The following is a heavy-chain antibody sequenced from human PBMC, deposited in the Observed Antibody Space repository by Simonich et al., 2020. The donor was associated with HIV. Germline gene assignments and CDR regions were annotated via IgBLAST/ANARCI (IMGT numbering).Heavy chain of an antibody. CDR3: APLYDSSGYYYVFFQH. CDR2: MHWNDYK. Sequence: QITLKESGPTLVKPTQTLTLTCTFSGVSLCTRVVGVGLLRQPPGKAREWLELMHWNDYKSYSPSLKIMLTITKDTSNTQLVLTITNMDPVDSATYYFAPLYDSSGYYYVFFQHWGQGTLVTVSS. J-gene: IGHJ1*01. V-gene: IGHV2-5*01. CDR1: GVSLCTRVVG. D-gene: IGHD3-22*01.